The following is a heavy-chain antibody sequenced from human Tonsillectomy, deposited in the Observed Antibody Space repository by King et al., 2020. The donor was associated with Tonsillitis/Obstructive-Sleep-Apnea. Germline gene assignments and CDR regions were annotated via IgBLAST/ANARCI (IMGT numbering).Heavy chain of an antibody. V-gene: IGHV1-18*01. J-gene: IGHJ4*02. CDR2: ISAHNGHT. CDR1: GYTFTSYG. Sequence: HVQLVESGAEVKKPGASVKVSCKASGYTFTSYGISWVRQAPGQGLEWMAWISAHNGHTNYAQKLQGRVTMTTDTSTSTAYMELRSLRSDDTAVYYCARDSMSHYYVSSDYYTFNYWGQGTLVTVSS. CDR3: ARDSMSHYYVSSDYYTFNY. D-gene: IGHD3-22*01.